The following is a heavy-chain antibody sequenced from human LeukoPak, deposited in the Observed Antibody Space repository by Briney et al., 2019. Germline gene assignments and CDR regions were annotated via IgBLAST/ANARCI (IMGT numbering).Heavy chain of an antibody. V-gene: IGHV4-34*01. CDR3: ATLRGYSYGLYYFDY. CDR1: GGSLSGYY. Sequence: PSETLSLTCAVYGGSLSGYYWSWIRQPPGKGLEWIGEINHSGSTNYNPSLKSRVTISVDTSKNQFSLKLSSVTAADTAVYYCATLRGYSYGLYYFDYWGQGTLVTVSS. CDR2: INHSGST. J-gene: IGHJ4*02. D-gene: IGHD5-18*01.